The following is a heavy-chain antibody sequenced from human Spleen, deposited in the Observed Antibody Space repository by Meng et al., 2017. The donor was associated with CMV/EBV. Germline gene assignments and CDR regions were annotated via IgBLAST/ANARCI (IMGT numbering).Heavy chain of an antibody. CDR3: AKSRLGSYYNYYYGMDV. Sequence: GGSLRLSCAASGFIFNSHNMHWVRQAPGKGLEWVAFIQYDGSEEKYAESVQGRFSISRANRKNTLYLQMNSLRPEDTAVYYCAKSRLGSYYNYYYGMDVWGQGTTVTVSS. V-gene: IGHV3-30*02. J-gene: IGHJ6*02. CDR2: IQYDGSEE. CDR1: GFIFNSHN. D-gene: IGHD4-11*01.